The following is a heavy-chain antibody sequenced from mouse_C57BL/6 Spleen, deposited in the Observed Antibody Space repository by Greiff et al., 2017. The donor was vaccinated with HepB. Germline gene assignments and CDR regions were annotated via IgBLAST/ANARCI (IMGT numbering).Heavy chain of an antibody. J-gene: IGHJ3*01. Sequence: VQLQQSGAELVRPGASVALFCKASGYTFTDYEMHWVKQTPVHGLEWIGAIDPETGGTAYNQKFKGKAILTADKSSSTAYMELRSLTSEDSAVYYCTREGSSGSAYWGQGTLVTVSA. V-gene: IGHV1-15*01. D-gene: IGHD3-2*02. CDR1: GYTFTDYE. CDR2: IDPETGGT. CDR3: TREGSSGSAY.